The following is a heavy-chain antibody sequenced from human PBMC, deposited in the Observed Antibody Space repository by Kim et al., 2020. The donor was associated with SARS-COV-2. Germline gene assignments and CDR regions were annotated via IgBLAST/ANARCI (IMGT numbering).Heavy chain of an antibody. Sequence: SETLSLTCAIYGGPFTDYYWTWVRQSPTTGLEWIGEINHNGDTNYSPSLKSRVTLSVFTSKMQVSLNLNSVTAADTAVYYCARALSTRIFDLWGPGTLVTVSS. V-gene: IGHV4-34*01. CDR3: ARALSTRIFDL. CDR2: INHNGDT. J-gene: IGHJ4*02. D-gene: IGHD2-15*01. CDR1: GGPFTDYY.